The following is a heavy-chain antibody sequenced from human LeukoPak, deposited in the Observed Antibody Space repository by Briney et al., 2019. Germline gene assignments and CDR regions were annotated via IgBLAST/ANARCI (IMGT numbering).Heavy chain of an antibody. CDR3: VNSGFDP. Sequence: GGSLRLSCAASGFTFSSYGMHWVRQAPGKGLEWVAFIHYDGTNEYYADSVKGRFTISRDNFKNTLSLQINVLRVEDTAMYYCVNSGFDPWGQGTLVTVSS. D-gene: IGHD3-10*01. CDR1: GFTFSSYG. CDR2: IHYDGTNE. J-gene: IGHJ5*02. V-gene: IGHV3-30*02.